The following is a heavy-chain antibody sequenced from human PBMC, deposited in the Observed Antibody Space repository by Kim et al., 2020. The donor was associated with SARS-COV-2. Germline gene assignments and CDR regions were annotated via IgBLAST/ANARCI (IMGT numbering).Heavy chain of an antibody. J-gene: IGHJ5*02. CDR2: ISGSGGST. D-gene: IGHD3-3*01. Sequence: GGSLRLSCAASGFTFSSYAMSWVRQAPGKGLEWVSAISGSGGSTYYADSVKGRFTISRDNSKNTLYLQMNSLRAEDTAVYYCAKTGEKGTAWGAYYGFWSGYSVTATPPGYCFDPWGQDPLVTVSS. CDR1: GFTFSSYA. V-gene: IGHV3-23*01. CDR3: AKTGEKGTAWGAYYGFWSGYSVTATPPGYCFDP.